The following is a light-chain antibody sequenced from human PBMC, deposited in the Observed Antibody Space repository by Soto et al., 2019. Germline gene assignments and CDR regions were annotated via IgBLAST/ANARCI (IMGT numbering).Light chain of an antibody. V-gene: IGKV3-20*01. CDR2: GAS. Sequence: EIVLTQSPATLSLSPGERATLSCRASQSVSSNYLAWYQQRPGQAPRLLIFGASYRATGIPDRFSGSGSGTDFTLTISRLEPEDFEVYYCQHYSSSPPEFTFGPGTKVDSK. J-gene: IGKJ3*01. CDR1: QSVSSNY. CDR3: QHYSSSPPEFT.